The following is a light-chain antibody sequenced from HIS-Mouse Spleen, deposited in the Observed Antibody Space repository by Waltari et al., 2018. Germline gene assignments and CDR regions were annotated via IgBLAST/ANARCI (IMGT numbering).Light chain of an antibody. J-gene: IGLJ2*01. CDR3: CSYAGSSTFEV. V-gene: IGLV2-23*03. CDR1: SSDVGSYNL. Sequence: QSALTQPASVSGSPGQSITIPCPGTSSDVGSYNLVAWYQQHPGKAPKLMIYAGSKRPSGVSNRFSGSKSGNTASLTISGLQAEDEADYYCCSYAGSSTFEVFGGGTKLNVL. CDR2: AGS.